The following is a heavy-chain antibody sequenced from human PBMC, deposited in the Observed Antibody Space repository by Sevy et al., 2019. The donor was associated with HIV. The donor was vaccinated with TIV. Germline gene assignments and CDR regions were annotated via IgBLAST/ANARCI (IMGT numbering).Heavy chain of an antibody. Sequence: GGSLRLSCAASGFTFRTYAFHWVRQAPGRGLEWIGHISSNGDNGLYATSVRGRFTISRDNSMNILYLQMTSLTPDDTAVYYCARGPEWELTSFLSHWGQGTLVTVSS. CDR2: ISSNGDNG. V-gene: IGHV3-30-3*01. CDR3: ARGPEWELTSFLSH. CDR1: GFTFRTYA. D-gene: IGHD1-26*01. J-gene: IGHJ4*02.